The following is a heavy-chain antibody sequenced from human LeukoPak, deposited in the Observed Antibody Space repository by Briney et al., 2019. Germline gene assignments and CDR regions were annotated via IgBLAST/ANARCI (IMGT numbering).Heavy chain of an antibody. J-gene: IGHJ6*02. D-gene: IGHD6-13*01. CDR2: INHSGST. CDR1: GGSFSGYY. CDR3: ARGCIAAAGTQTYGMDV. V-gene: IGHV4-34*01. Sequence: SETLSLTCAVYGGSFSGYYWSWIRQPPGKGLEWIGEINHSGSTNYNPPLKSRVTISVDPSKNQFSLKLSCVTAADTAVYYCARGCIAAAGTQTYGMDVWGQGTTVTVSS.